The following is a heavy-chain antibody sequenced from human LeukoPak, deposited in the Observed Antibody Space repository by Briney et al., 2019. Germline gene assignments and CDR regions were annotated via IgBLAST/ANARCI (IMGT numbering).Heavy chain of an antibody. CDR3: ARDWGSESGSDAFDI. CDR2: TSGTT. D-gene: IGHD3-10*01. J-gene: IGHJ3*02. Sequence: PSETLSLTCTVSGGSISGYYWSWIRQPAGKGLEWIGRTSGTTNYNPSLKSRVTMSVDTSKNEFSLKLNSVTAADTAVYYCARDWGSESGSDAFDIWGQGTTVTVSS. CDR1: GGSISGYY. V-gene: IGHV4-4*07.